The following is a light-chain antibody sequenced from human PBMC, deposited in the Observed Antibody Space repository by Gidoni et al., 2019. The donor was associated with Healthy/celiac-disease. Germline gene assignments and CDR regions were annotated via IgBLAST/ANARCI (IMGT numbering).Light chain of an antibody. V-gene: IGKV1-39*01. CDR1: QSISSD. CDR3: EQSDSSPPA. CDR2: VAS. J-gene: IGKJ3*01. Sequence: DIQMTQSPSSLAASVGDRVTITCRASQSISSDLNWYQQQPGKAPKHLIYVASSLQRGVPSGFRGGGSGTDFTVTISSLLPEDSAAYYFEQSDSSPPAVGPGTKVDIE.